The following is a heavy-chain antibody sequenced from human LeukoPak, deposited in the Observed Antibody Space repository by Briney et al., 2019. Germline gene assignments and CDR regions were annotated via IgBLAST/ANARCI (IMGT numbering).Heavy chain of an antibody. V-gene: IGHV1-3*01. Sequence: RASVKVSCKASGYTFTSYAMHWVRQAPGQRLEWMGWINVGNGNTKYSQKFQGRVTITRDTSASTAYMELSSLRSEDTAVYYCARDGSYCSSTSCYGGAFDIWGQGTVVTVSS. CDR3: ARDGSYCSSTSCYGGAFDI. J-gene: IGHJ3*02. CDR2: INVGNGNT. D-gene: IGHD2-2*01. CDR1: GYTFTSYA.